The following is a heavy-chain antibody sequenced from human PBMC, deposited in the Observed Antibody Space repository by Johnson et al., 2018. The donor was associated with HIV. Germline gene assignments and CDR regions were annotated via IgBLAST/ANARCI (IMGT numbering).Heavy chain of an antibody. V-gene: IGHV3-30*14. CDR2: ISYDGSNK. J-gene: IGHJ3*02. D-gene: IGHD4-17*01. CDR3: ASSFDYGDAFDI. Sequence: QVQLVESGGGVVQPGRSLRLSCAASGFTFSSYAMHWVRQAPGKGLEWVAVISYDGSNKYHADSVKGRFTISRDNSKNTLYLQMNSLRAEDTAVYYCASSFDYGDAFDIWGQGTMVTVSS. CDR1: GFTFSSYA.